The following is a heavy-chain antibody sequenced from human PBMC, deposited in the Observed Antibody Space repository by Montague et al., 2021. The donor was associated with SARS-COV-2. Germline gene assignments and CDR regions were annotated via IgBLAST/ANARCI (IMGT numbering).Heavy chain of an antibody. J-gene: IGHJ4*02. Sequence: SETLSLTCSSSSGSIISSGYYWCWIRQPPGKELEWIGNIYYSGTTYYNPSLQSRGTISVDTSKNHLSLRLSSVTAADTAVYFCARGMIRGVTTPFDYWGQGSQVTVSS. CDR1: SGSIISSGYY. CDR3: ARGMIRGVTTPFDY. D-gene: IGHD3-10*01. CDR2: IYYSGTT. V-gene: IGHV4-39*02.